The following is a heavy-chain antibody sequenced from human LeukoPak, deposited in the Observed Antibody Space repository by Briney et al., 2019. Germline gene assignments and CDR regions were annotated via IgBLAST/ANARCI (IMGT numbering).Heavy chain of an antibody. J-gene: IGHJ6*03. V-gene: IGHV1-8*02. Sequence: GASVKVSCKASAFTFSGYYIHWVRQAPGQGLEWMGWMNPNSGNTGYAQKFQGRVTMTRNTSISTAYMELSSLRSEDTAVYYCARRSGYYYMDVWGKGTTVTISS. CDR3: ARRSGYYYMDV. CDR1: AFTFSGYY. CDR2: MNPNSGNT. D-gene: IGHD3-10*01.